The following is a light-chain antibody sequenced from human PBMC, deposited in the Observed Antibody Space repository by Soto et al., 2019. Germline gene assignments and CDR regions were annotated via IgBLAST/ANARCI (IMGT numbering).Light chain of an antibody. Sequence: DIQMTQSPSTVSASVGASVSITWRASQSISSWLAWYQQKPGKAPKVLIYKASSLESGVPSRFSGSGSGTEFTLTISSLQPDEFATYYCKHYISYPITFGPGTRLEIK. CDR1: QSISSW. CDR3: KHYISYPIT. CDR2: KAS. V-gene: IGKV1-5*03. J-gene: IGKJ5*01.